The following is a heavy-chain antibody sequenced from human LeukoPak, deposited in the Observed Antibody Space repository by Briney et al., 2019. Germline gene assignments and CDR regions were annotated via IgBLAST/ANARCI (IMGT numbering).Heavy chain of an antibody. D-gene: IGHD3-22*01. J-gene: IGHJ6*02. CDR1: GGSISSSNW. V-gene: IGHV4-4*02. CDR2: IYRSGST. CDR3: ARYYYDSSGYAYYYYGMDV. Sequence: SETLSLTCAVSGGSISSSNWWSWVRQPPGKGLEWIGEIYRSGSTNYNPSLKSRVTISVDKSKNQFSLKLSSVTAADTAVYYCARYYYDSSGYAYYYYGMDVWGQGTTVTVSS.